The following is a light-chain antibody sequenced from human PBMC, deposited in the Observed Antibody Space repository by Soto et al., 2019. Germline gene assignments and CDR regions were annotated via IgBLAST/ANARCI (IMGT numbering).Light chain of an antibody. CDR2: SAS. CDR3: QQYSSSPHT. J-gene: IGKJ2*01. Sequence: EIVMTQSPATLSVSPGERATLSCRASQSVSSNLAWYQQKPGHAPRLLIYSASTRATGIPARFSGSGSGTEFTLTISSLQPEDFAVYYCQQYSSSPHTFGQGTKLEIK. V-gene: IGKV3-15*01. CDR1: QSVSSN.